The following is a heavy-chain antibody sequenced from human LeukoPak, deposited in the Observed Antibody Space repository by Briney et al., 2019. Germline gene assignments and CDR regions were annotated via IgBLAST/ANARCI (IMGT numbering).Heavy chain of an antibody. Sequence: GGSLRLSCAASGFSFSSYWMSWVRQAPGKGLEWVANIKEDGSEKNYVDSVKGRFTISRDNAKNSLYLQMNSLRAEDTAVYYCARKDSSPRTFDHWGQGTLVTVSS. CDR2: IKEDGSEK. CDR1: GFSFSSYW. J-gene: IGHJ4*02. D-gene: IGHD3-22*01. V-gene: IGHV3-7*01. CDR3: ARKDSSPRTFDH.